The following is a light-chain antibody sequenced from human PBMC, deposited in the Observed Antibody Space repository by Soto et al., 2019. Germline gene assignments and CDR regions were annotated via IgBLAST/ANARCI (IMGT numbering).Light chain of an antibody. Sequence: DIQMTQSPSTLSASLGDRVTITCRASQSISSLLAWYQQKPGKAPRLLIYDASSLESGVPSRVSGSGSGTEFTLTISSLQPEDFATYYCQQYSSFSYTFGQGTRLEIK. V-gene: IGKV1-5*01. J-gene: IGKJ2*01. CDR2: DAS. CDR3: QQYSSFSYT. CDR1: QSISSL.